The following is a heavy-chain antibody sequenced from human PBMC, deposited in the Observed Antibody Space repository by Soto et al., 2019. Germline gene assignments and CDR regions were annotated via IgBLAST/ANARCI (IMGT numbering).Heavy chain of an antibody. CDR1: GYTFTNFG. D-gene: IGHD3-16*01. CDR3: VRGGTPLVS. Sequence: QVQLVQSGAEVKKPGASVKVSCKTSGYTFTNFGLSWVRQAPGQGLEWMGWISAYNGNTNYAQNFQGRVTMTTDTPPRTAYIGRRRLRAETTAAYYCVRGGTPLVSWGEGTLVTVSS. V-gene: IGHV1-18*01. CDR2: ISAYNGNT. J-gene: IGHJ5*02.